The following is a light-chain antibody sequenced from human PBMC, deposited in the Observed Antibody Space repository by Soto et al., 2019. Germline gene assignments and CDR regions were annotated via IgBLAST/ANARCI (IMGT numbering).Light chain of an antibody. J-gene: IGKJ4*01. Sequence: DIQMTPSPSSLSASVGDRVTITCRASQSISSYLNWYQQKPGKAPKLLIYAASSLQSGVPSRFSGSGSGTDFTLTIRRLQPEDFATYYCQQSYSTPRTFGGGTKVEIK. CDR3: QQSYSTPRT. CDR2: AAS. V-gene: IGKV1-39*01. CDR1: QSISSY.